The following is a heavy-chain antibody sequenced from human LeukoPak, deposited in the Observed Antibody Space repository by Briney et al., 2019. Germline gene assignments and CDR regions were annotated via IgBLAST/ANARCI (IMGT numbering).Heavy chain of an antibody. J-gene: IGHJ6*02. CDR3: ASTPETYYYDSSGPSGYYYYGMDV. CDR2: IYYSGST. CDR1: GGSISSYY. V-gene: IGHV4-59*01. Sequence: TSETLSLTCTVSGGSISSYYWSWIRQPPGKGLEWIGYIYYSGSTNYNPSLKSRVTISVDTSKNQFSLKLSSVTAADTAVYYCASTPETYYYDSSGPSGYYYYGMDVWGQGTTVTVSS. D-gene: IGHD3-22*01.